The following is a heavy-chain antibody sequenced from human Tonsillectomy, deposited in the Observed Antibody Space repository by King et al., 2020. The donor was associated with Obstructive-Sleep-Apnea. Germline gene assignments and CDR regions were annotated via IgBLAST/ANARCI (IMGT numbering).Heavy chain of an antibody. CDR2: ISFDGRNE. J-gene: IGHJ4*02. CDR1: GFTLASA. Sequence: VQLVESGGGVVQPGRSVRLSCAASGFTLASAMHWVRQAPGKGLEWVAVISFDGRNENYADSVRGRFTVSRDNSKNTLYLQMNSLRAEDTAVYYCARDRNNYYDSSGPIDYWGQGTPVTVSS. D-gene: IGHD3-22*01. V-gene: IGHV3-30*04. CDR3: ARDRNNYYDSSGPIDY.